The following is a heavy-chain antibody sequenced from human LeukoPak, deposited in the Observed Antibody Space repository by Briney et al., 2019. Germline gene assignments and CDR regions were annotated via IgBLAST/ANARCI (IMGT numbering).Heavy chain of an antibody. CDR1: GGSISSSSYY. CDR2: IYYSGST. CDR3: ARQYSYGWILFDY. Sequence: SETLSLTCTVSGGSISSSSYYWSWIRQPPGKGLEWIGYIYYSGSTNYNPSLKSRVTISVDTSKNQFSLKLSSVTAADTAVYYCARQYSYGWILFDYWGQGTLVTVSS. J-gene: IGHJ4*02. D-gene: IGHD5-18*01. V-gene: IGHV4-61*05.